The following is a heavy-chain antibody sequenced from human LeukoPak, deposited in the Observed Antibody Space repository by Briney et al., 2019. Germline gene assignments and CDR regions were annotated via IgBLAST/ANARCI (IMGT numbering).Heavy chain of an antibody. Sequence: PSETLSLTCTVSGGSISSYYWSWIRQPPGKGLEWIGYIYYSGSTNYNPSLKSRVTISVDTSKNQFSLKLSSVTAADTAVYYCARVMLRGGDCFFDYWGQGTLVTVSS. V-gene: IGHV4-59*01. CDR1: GGSISSYY. CDR2: IYYSGST. CDR3: ARVMLRGGDCFFDY. D-gene: IGHD2-21*02. J-gene: IGHJ4*02.